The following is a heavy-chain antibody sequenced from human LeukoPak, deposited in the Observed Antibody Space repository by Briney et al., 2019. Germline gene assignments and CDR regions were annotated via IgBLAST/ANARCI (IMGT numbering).Heavy chain of an antibody. CDR2: KDYSGST. V-gene: IGHV4-59*01. CDR3: ARVTGYMIEDYFDY. CDR1: GGSISRYY. J-gene: IGHJ4*02. Sequence: KASETLSLTCTVSGGSISRYYWSWIRQPPGKGLEWIGYKDYSGSTNYNRSLKSRVTISVDTSKNQFSLRLRSVTAADTAVYYCARVTGYMIEDYFDYWGQGTLVTVSS. D-gene: IGHD3-22*01.